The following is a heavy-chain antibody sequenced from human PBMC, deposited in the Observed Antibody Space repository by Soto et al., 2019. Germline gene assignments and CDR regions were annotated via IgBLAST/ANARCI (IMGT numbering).Heavy chain of an antibody. V-gene: IGHV4-59*01. J-gene: IGHJ3*02. D-gene: IGHD1-26*01. CDR2: IYYSGST. Sequence: SETLSLTCTVSGGSISSYYWSWIRQPPGKGLEWIGYIYYSGSTNYNPSLKSRVTISVDTSKNQFSLKLSSVTAADTAVYYCAGQATDDAFDIWGQGTMVTV. CDR3: AGQATDDAFDI. CDR1: GGSISSYY.